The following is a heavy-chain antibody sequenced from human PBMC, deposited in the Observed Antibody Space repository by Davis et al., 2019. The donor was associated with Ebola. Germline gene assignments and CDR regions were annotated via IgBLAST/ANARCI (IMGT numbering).Heavy chain of an antibody. J-gene: IGHJ6*02. CDR2: IIPIFGTA. CDR1: GGTFSSSA. CDR3: ARGGDDFWSGYSYYYYGMDV. D-gene: IGHD3-3*01. Sequence: ASVKVSCKASGGTFSSSAISWVRQAPGQGLEWMGGIIPIFGTANYAQKFQGRVTITADESTSTACMELSSLRSEDTAVYYCARGGDDFWSGYSYYYYGMDVWGQGTTVTVSS. V-gene: IGHV1-69*13.